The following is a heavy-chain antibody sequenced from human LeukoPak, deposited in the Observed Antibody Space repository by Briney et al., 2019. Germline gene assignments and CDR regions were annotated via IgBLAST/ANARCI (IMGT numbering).Heavy chain of an antibody. Sequence: ASVKVSCKASGYTFTGYYMHWVRQAPGQGLEWMGWINPNSGGTNYAQKFQGRVTMTRDTSISTAYMELSRLRSDDTAVYYCARDYYDSSGYYYQGLNAFDIWGQGTMVTASS. CDR1: GYTFTGYY. CDR3: ARDYYDSSGYYYQGLNAFDI. J-gene: IGHJ3*02. CDR2: INPNSGGT. D-gene: IGHD3-22*01. V-gene: IGHV1-2*02.